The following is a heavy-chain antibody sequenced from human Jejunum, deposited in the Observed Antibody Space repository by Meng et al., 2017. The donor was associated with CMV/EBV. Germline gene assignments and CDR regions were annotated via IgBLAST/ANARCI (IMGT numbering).Heavy chain of an antibody. CDR3: AHRRYYNSDWSWGDFDY. CDR2: IYWDDDK. CDR1: SLPTSGVG. D-gene: IGHD3-10*01. Sequence: SLPTSGVGVGWIRQPPGKALECLALIYWDDDKRYSPSLASRLTITKDTSKNQVVLTMTNMDPVDTATYFCAHRRYYNSDWSWGDFDYWGQGTLVTVSS. V-gene: IGHV2-5*02. J-gene: IGHJ4*02.